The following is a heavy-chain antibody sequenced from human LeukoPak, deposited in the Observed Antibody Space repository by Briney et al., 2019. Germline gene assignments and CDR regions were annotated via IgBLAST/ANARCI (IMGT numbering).Heavy chain of an antibody. Sequence: SETLSLTCTVSGGSISSSSYYWGWIRQPSGKGLEWIGSIYYSGSTYYNPSLKSRVTISVDTSKNQFSLKLSSVTAADTAVYYCARRGSSWYYFDYWGQGTLVTVSS. J-gene: IGHJ4*02. CDR3: ARRGSSWYYFDY. CDR1: GGSISSSSYY. V-gene: IGHV4-39*01. D-gene: IGHD6-13*01. CDR2: IYYSGST.